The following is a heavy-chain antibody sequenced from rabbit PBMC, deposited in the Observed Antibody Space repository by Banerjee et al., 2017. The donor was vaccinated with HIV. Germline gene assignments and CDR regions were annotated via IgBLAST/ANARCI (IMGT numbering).Heavy chain of an antibody. CDR1: GFDFSSYG. Sequence: QEQLVESGGGLVQPGGSLKLSCKASGFDFSSYGVSWVRQAPGKGLEWIGYIDPVFGSTYYASWVNGRFTISSHNAQNTLYLQLNSLTAADTATYFCVRETYGYPGYPYFNLWGQGTLVTVS. D-gene: IGHD7-1*01. CDR3: VRETYGYPGYPYFNL. V-gene: IGHV1S47*01. CDR2: IDPVFGST. J-gene: IGHJ4*01.